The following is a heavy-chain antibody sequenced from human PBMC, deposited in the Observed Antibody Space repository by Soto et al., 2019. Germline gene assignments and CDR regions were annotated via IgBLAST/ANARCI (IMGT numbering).Heavy chain of an antibody. CDR1: GFTLTAYT. Sequence: EVQLVESGGGLVAPGGSLRLSCVASGFTLTAYTMNWVRQAPGTGLEWVSSINGRSNYKYYSDSVKGRFTISRDNTQNSLFLQRSRLGPEDTATYYCVREDGVVGVSSAFDSWGQGTLVTVSS. CDR3: VREDGVVGVSSAFDS. V-gene: IGHV3-21*02. J-gene: IGHJ4*02. D-gene: IGHD1-26*01. CDR2: INGRSNYK.